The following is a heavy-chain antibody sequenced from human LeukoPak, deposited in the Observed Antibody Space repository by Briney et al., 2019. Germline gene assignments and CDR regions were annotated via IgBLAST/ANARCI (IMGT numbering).Heavy chain of an antibody. J-gene: IGHJ6*03. CDR1: GTSISSYY. CDR3: ARLATGGGYNYFYYYMDV. Sequence: PSETLSLTCTVSGTSISSYYWSWIRQPPGKGLEWIGFIYTSGSTNYNPSLKSRVTISVDTSKNQFSLTLSSVTAADTAVYYCARLATGGGYNYFYYYMDVWGKGTTVTVSS. V-gene: IGHV4-4*09. D-gene: IGHD2-15*01. CDR2: IYTSGST.